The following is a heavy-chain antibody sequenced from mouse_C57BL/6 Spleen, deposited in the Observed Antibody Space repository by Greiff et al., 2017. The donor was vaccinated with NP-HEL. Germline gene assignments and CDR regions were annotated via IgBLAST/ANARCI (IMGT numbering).Heavy chain of an antibody. CDR1: GYTFTSYW. CDR3: ARSRPLAMDY. CDR2: IDPSDSYT. Sequence: QVQLQQPGAELVKPGASVKLSCKASGYTFTSYWMQWVKQRPGQGLEWIGEIDPSDSYTNYNQKFKGKSTLTVDTSSSTAYMQLSSLTSEDSAVYYCARSRPLAMDYWGQGTSVTVSS. J-gene: IGHJ4*01. V-gene: IGHV1-50*01.